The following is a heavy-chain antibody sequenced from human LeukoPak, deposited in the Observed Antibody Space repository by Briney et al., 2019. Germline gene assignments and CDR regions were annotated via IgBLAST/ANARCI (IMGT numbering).Heavy chain of an antibody. V-gene: IGHV1-2*02. D-gene: IGHD2-2*01. CDR1: GYTFTGNY. CDR3: ARDHCTSSGCYEYYYNGMDV. J-gene: IGHJ6*02. Sequence: ASVKVSCKASGYTFTGNYLHWVRQAPGQGLERMGWINPKSGGTTFAQKFQGRVIMTRDTSSSTAYMELSRLGSDDTAVYYCARDHCTSSGCYEYYYNGMDVWGQGTTVTVSS. CDR2: INPKSGGT.